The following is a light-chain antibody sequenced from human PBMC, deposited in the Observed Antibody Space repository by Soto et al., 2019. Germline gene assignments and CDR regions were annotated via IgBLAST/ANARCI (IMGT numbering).Light chain of an antibody. Sequence: EVVMTQSPATLSVSTGERANLSCRASQSFSSNVAWYQQKPGQAPRLLIYGASNRATGIPARFSGSGSGTDFTLTISNLEPEDFAVYYCQQHSHLPPRTFGQVTIVDIK. V-gene: IGKV3-11*01. CDR1: QSFSSN. CDR3: QQHSHLPPRT. CDR2: GAS. J-gene: IGKJ1*01.